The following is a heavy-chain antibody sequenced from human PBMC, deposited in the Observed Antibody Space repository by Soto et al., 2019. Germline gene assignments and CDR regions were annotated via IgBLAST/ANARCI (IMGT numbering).Heavy chain of an antibody. CDR1: GFTFSSYA. CDR3: ALATNSWYYYGMDV. CDR2: ISGSGGST. D-gene: IGHD1-26*01. Sequence: GGSLRLSCAASGFTFSSYAMSWVRQAPGKGLEWVSAISGSGGSTYYADSVKGRFTISRDNSKNTLYLQMNSLRAEDTAVYYCALATNSWYYYGMDVWGQGTTVTVSS. J-gene: IGHJ6*02. V-gene: IGHV3-23*01.